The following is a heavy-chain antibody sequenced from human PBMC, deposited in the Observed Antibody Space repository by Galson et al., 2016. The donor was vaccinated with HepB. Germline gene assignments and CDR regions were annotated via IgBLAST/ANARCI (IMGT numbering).Heavy chain of an antibody. J-gene: IGHJ3*02. CDR2: IWFDGSNK. V-gene: IGHV3-33*01. Sequence: SLRLSCAASGFTFSSYGMHWVRQAPGKGLEWVADIWFDGSNKNYVDSVRGRFTIPRDNSKNTLYLQMNTLRAEDTAVYYCARGTFCSGDSCYSPAFDMWGQGTMVTVSS. D-gene: IGHD2-15*01. CDR3: ARGTFCSGDSCYSPAFDM. CDR1: GFTFSSYG.